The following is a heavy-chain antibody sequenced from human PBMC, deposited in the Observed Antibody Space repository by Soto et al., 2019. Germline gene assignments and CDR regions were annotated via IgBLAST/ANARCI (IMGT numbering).Heavy chain of an antibody. CDR1: GGSISTYY. D-gene: IGHD4-4*01. Sequence: SETLSLTCTISGGSISTYYWSWIRQPPGKGLEWIGYIYYSGSTNYNPSLKSRVTISLDTSKNQLSLKLSSVTAADTAVYYCALTDYSNDGWFDPWGQGTLVTVSS. CDR3: ALTDYSNDGWFDP. CDR2: IYYSGST. V-gene: IGHV4-59*01. J-gene: IGHJ5*02.